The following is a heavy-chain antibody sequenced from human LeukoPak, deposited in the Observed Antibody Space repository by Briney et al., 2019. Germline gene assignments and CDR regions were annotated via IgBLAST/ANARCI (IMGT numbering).Heavy chain of an antibody. V-gene: IGHV4-39*07. Sequence: SETLSLTCTVSGGSISSSSYYWGWIRQPPGKGLEWIGSIYYSRSTYYNPSLKSRVTISVDTSKNQFSLKLSSVPAADTAVYYCAKGMGFLTSVDYWGQGTLVTVSS. D-gene: IGHD4-17*01. CDR1: GGSISSSSYY. CDR2: IYYSRST. J-gene: IGHJ4*02. CDR3: AKGMGFLTSVDY.